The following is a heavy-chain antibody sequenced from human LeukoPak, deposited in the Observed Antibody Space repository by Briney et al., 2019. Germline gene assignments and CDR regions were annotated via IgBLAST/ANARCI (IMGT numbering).Heavy chain of an antibody. D-gene: IGHD3-22*01. CDR3: ARTYDSSGYYPQDY. J-gene: IGHJ4*02. Sequence: GASVKVSCKACGYTFTGYYMHWVRQAPGQGLEWMGWINPNSGGTNYAQKFQGRVTMTRDTSISTAYMELSRLRSDDTAVYYCARTYDSSGYYPQDYWGQGTLVTVSS. CDR1: GYTFTGYY. V-gene: IGHV1-2*02. CDR2: INPNSGGT.